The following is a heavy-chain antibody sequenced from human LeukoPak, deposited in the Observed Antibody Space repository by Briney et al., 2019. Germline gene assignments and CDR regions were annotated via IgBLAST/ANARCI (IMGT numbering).Heavy chain of an antibody. Sequence: GGSLRLSCTVSGFTFGDYAINWVRQAPGKGLEWVGFIRSKAFGETAEYAASVKGSFTISRDHSKSIAYLQMNSLKTEDTAVYYCTRDRGSSTLGDYWGQGTLVTVSS. V-gene: IGHV3-49*04. CDR2: IRSKAFGETA. CDR3: TRDRGSSTLGDY. CDR1: GFTFGDYA. D-gene: IGHD7-27*01. J-gene: IGHJ4*02.